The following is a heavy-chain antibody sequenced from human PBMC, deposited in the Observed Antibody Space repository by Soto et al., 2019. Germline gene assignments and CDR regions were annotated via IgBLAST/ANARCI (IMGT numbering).Heavy chain of an antibody. J-gene: IGHJ4*02. CDR1: GFSLSTSGMG. CDR2: IYWDDDK. CDR3: ANRNMVRGVINY. Sequence: QITLKESGLTLVKPTQTLTLTCTFSGFSLSTSGMGMGWIRQPPGKALEWLALIYWDDDKRYSPSLKSRLTITKDISKNQVVLTMTNMDPVYTATYYCANRNMVRGVINYWGQGTLVTVSS. D-gene: IGHD3-10*01. V-gene: IGHV2-5*02.